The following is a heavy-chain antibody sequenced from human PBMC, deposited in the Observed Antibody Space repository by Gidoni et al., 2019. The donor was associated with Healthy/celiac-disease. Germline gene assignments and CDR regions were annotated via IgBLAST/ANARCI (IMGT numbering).Heavy chain of an antibody. CDR3: ARALGYCSGGSCYSAYFQH. V-gene: IGHV4-34*01. Sequence: QVQLQQWGAGLLKPSETLSLTCAVYGGSFSGYYWSWIRQPPGKGLEWIGEINHSGSTNYNPSLKSRVTISVDTSKNQFSLKLSSVTAADTAVYYCARALGYCSGGSCYSAYFQHWGQGTLVTVSS. J-gene: IGHJ1*01. CDR2: INHSGST. CDR1: GGSFSGYY. D-gene: IGHD2-15*01.